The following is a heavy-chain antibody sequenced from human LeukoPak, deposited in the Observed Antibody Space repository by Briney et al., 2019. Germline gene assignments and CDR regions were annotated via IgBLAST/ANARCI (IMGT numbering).Heavy chain of an antibody. V-gene: IGHV4-59*12. Sequence: PSETLSLTCTVSGGSISSYYWSWIRQPPGKGLEWIGYIYYSGSTNYNPSLKSRVAISVDTSKNQFSLKLSSVTAADTAVYYCARDLKGVVPAAIDYWGQGTLVTVSS. CDR1: GGSISSYY. CDR3: ARDLKGVVPAAIDY. CDR2: IYYSGST. J-gene: IGHJ4*02. D-gene: IGHD2-2*01.